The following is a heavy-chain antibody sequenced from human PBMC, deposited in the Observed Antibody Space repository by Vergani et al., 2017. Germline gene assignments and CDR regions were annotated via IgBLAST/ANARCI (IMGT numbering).Heavy chain of an antibody. Sequence: EVQLVESGGGLVKPGGSLRLSCAASGFTFSSYSMNWVRQAPGKGLVWVSRINSDGSSTSYADSVKGRFTISRDNAKNTLYLQMNSLRAEDTAVYYCARDKSGYVGTFDYWGQGTLVTVSS. J-gene: IGHJ4*02. CDR3: ARDKSGYVGTFDY. CDR1: GFTFSSYS. V-gene: IGHV3-74*01. D-gene: IGHD5-12*01. CDR2: INSDGSST.